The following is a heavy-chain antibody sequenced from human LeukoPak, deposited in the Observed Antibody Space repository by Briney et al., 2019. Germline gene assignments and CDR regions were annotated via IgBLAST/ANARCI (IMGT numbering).Heavy chain of an antibody. J-gene: IGHJ6*03. CDR3: TREKVLRGDYYYYMDV. CDR1: GFTFRNFW. Sequence: PGGPLRLSCAAPGFTFRNFWMHWVRHVPGEGLVWVSRIIYDGAATNYADSVRGRFTISRDNANNMLYLQMNSLRVEDTGIYYCTREKVLRGDYYYYMDVWGKGTTVTVSS. V-gene: IGHV3-74*01. D-gene: IGHD3-10*01. CDR2: IIYDGAAT.